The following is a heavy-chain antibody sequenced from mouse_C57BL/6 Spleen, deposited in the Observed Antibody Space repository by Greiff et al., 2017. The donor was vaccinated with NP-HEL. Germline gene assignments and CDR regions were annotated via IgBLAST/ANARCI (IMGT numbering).Heavy chain of an antibody. CDR2: INPNNGGT. CDR1: GYTFTDYY. J-gene: IGHJ3*01. Sequence: EVQLQQSGPELVKPGASVKISCKASGYTFTDYYMNWVKQSHGKSLEWIGDINPNNGGTSYIQKFKGKATLTVDKSSSTAYMELRSLTSEDSAVYYCARSPDYDGFAYWGQGTLVTVSA. CDR3: ARSPDYDGFAY. V-gene: IGHV1-26*01. D-gene: IGHD2-4*01.